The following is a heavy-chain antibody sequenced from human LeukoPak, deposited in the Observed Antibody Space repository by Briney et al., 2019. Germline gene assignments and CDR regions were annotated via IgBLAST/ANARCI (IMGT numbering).Heavy chain of an antibody. CDR2: INYTGRST. V-gene: IGHV3-20*04. CDR1: GFAFDYRG. D-gene: IGHD2-15*01. J-gene: IGHJ4*02. CDR3: ARLGLRGFYFFDN. Sequence: RPGGSLRLSCAASGFAFDYRGMRWVRQVPGRGLEWVAYINYTGRSTNYFESVQGRFTISRDNARNSVYLKMNSLGAEDTALYYGARLGLRGFYFFDNWGQGTLVTVSS.